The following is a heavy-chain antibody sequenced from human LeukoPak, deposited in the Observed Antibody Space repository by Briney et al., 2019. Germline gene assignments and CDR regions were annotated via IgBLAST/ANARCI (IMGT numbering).Heavy chain of an antibody. CDR2: IGGSGDKT. V-gene: IGHV3-23*01. CDR1: GFTFNRNA. J-gene: IGHJ4*02. Sequence: GGSLRLSCAASGFTFNRNAISWVRQAPGKVLESVSTIGGSGDKTFYADSVKGRFTISRDNSKNMVHLQMNSLTGEDTALYYCVRRGDASSGWGDHDFWGQGALVTVSS. D-gene: IGHD6-19*01. CDR3: VRRGDASSGWGDHDF.